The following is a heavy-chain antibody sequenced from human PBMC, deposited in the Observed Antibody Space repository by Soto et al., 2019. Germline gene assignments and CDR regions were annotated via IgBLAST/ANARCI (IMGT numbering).Heavy chain of an antibody. D-gene: IGHD3-22*01. CDR3: ASHYYDSSGYYSEYYFDY. Sequence: QVQLVESGGGLVKPGGSLRLSCAASGFTFSDYYMSWIRQAPGKGLEWVSYISSSGSTIYYADSVKGRFTISRDNAKNSLNLQMNSLRAEDTAVYYCASHYYDSSGYYSEYYFDYWGQGTLVTVSS. CDR1: GFTFSDYY. CDR2: ISSSGSTI. V-gene: IGHV3-11*01. J-gene: IGHJ4*02.